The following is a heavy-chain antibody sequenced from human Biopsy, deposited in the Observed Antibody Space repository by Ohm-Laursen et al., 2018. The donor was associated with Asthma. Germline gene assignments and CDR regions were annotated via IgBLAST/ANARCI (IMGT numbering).Heavy chain of an antibody. CDR1: GFTVSRDH. D-gene: IGHD6-19*01. J-gene: IGHJ4*02. V-gene: IGHV3-53*01. CDR2: IYSGGTS. CDR3: ARGDSSGWSHYYFDY. Sequence: SLTLSCSASGFTVSRDHMFWVRQAPRKGLEWVSVIYSGGTSDTADSVRARFTISRDFYKNTLYLQMDSMRAEDTAVYYCARGDSSGWSHYYFDYWGQGTLVTVSS.